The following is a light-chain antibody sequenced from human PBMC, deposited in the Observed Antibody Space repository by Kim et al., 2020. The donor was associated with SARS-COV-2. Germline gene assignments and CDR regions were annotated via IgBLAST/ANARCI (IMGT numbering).Light chain of an antibody. V-gene: IGKV3-20*01. CDR1: QSVDNNQ. CDR3: QQHGRSVWT. CDR2: SAF. Sequence: EIVLTQSPGTLSLSPGERATLSCRASQSVDNNQLAWYQQKPGQAPRLLIYSAFSRVTGIPDRFSGSGSATDFTLTISSLEPEDFAVYYCQQHGRSVWTFGPGTKVDIK. J-gene: IGKJ1*01.